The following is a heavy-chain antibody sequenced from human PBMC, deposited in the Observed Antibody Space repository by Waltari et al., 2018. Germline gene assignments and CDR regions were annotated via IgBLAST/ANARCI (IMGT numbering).Heavy chain of an antibody. V-gene: IGHV4-38-2*01. D-gene: IGHD2-15*01. Sequence: QVQLQESGPGLVKPSETLSLTCAVSGYSISSGYYWGWIRQPPGKGLEWIGSIYHSGSTYYNPSHKSRVTISVDTSKNQFSLKLSSVTAAHTAVYYCARHRPLGYCSGGSCWGFDYWGQGTLVTVSS. CDR1: GYSISSGYY. CDR3: ARHRPLGYCSGGSCWGFDY. CDR2: IYHSGST. J-gene: IGHJ4*02.